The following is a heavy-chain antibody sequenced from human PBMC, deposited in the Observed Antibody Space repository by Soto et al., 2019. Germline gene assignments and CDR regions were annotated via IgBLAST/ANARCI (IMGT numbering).Heavy chain of an antibody. CDR1: GFTFSNYW. J-gene: IGHJ4*02. CDR3: ARRDWNGGYCDF. D-gene: IGHD1-1*01. V-gene: IGHV3-74*01. Sequence: ELQLVESGGGLVQPGGSLRLSCAASGFTFSNYWMHWVRQVPGKGLVWVSRISGDGSTRHYADFAKGRFTISRDNAKNTVYLQMNSLRVEDTAIYHYARRDWNGGYCDFWGQGILVTVSS. CDR2: ISGDGSTR.